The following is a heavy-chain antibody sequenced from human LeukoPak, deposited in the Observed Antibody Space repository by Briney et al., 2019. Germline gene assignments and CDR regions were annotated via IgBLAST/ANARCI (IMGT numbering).Heavy chain of an antibody. D-gene: IGHD3-3*01. CDR3: ARGRITIFGVVIYNLDY. CDR2: INHSGST. CDR1: GGSFSGYY. V-gene: IGHV4-34*01. J-gene: IGHJ4*02. Sequence: SETLSLTCAAYGGSFSGYYWSWIRQPPGKGLEWIGEINHSGSTNYNPSLKSRVTISVDTSKNQFSLKLSSVTAADTAVYYCARGRITIFGVVIYNLDYWGQGTLVTVSS.